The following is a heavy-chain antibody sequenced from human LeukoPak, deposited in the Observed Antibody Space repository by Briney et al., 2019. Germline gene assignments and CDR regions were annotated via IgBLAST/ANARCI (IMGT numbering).Heavy chain of an antibody. D-gene: IGHD1-26*01. CDR3: ARVGVLATHYYYYGMDV. CDR1: GYTFTSYG. V-gene: IGHV1-18*01. J-gene: IGHJ6*02. CDR2: ISANTGNT. Sequence: ASVKVSCKASGYTFTSYGVSWVRQAPGQGLEWMGWISANTGNTNYVQTLQGRVSMTTDTSTSTAYMELRNLRSDDTAVYYCARVGVLATHYYYYGMDVWGQGTTVTVPS.